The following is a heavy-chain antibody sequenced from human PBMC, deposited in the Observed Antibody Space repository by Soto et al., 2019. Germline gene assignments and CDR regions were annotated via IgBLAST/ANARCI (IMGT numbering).Heavy chain of an antibody. CDR1: GSTFSDNY. V-gene: IGHV3-72*01. CDR2: TRNKANKYNT. D-gene: IGHD2-15*01. CDR3: ASRLVYSCSGGCLHYYFDY. J-gene: IGHJ4*02. Sequence: EVQLVESGGSLVQPGGSLRLSCAASGSTFSDNYMDWVRQAPGKGLEWVCRTRNKANKYNTEYAASVKGRFTISRDDSKNSLYLQMNSLKTEDTAVYYCASRLVYSCSGGCLHYYFDYWGQGTLVSVSS.